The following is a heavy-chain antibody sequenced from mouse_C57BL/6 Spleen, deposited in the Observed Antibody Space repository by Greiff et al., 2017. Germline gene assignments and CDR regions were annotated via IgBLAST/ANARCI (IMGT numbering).Heavy chain of an antibody. D-gene: IGHD1-1*01. CDR3: ARGYGSSYWFAY. CDR1: GFTFSSYG. CDR2: ISSGGSYT. V-gene: IGHV5-6*01. Sequence: EVKLQESGGDLVKPGGSLKLSCAASGFTFSSYGMSWVRQTPDKRLEWVATISSGGSYTYYPDSVKGRFTISRDNAKNTLYLQMSSLKSEDTAMYYCARGYGSSYWFAYWGQGTLGTVSA. J-gene: IGHJ3*01.